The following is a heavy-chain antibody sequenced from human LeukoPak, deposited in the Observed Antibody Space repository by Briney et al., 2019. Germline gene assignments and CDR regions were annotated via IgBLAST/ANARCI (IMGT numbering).Heavy chain of an antibody. D-gene: IGHD6-19*01. J-gene: IGHJ4*02. CDR1: GFTFSSYA. V-gene: IGHV3-23*01. Sequence: GESLRLSCAASGFTFSSYAMSWVRQAPGKGLEWVSAISGSGGSTYYADSVKGRFTISRDNSKNTLYLQVNSLRAEDTAVYYCAKDVGPYSSGRLSYFDYWGQGTLVTVSS. CDR2: ISGSGGST. CDR3: AKDVGPYSSGRLSYFDY.